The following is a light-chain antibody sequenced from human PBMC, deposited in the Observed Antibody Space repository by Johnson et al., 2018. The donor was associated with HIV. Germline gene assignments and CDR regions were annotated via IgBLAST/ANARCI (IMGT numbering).Light chain of an antibody. CDR2: ENN. CDR1: TSNIEENS. CDR3: GTWDRSLGAHYV. Sequence: QSVLTQPPSVSAAPGQKVTISCSGSTSNIEENSVSWYQQLPGAAPKVLIYENNKRPSGIPDRFSGSKSGTSATLGITGLQIGDEAEYYCGTWDRSLGAHYVFGTGTKLTVL. V-gene: IGLV1-51*02. J-gene: IGLJ1*01.